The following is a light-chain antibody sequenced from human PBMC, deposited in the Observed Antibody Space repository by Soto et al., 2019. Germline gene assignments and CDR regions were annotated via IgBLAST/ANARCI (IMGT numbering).Light chain of an antibody. J-gene: IGKJ2*01. CDR1: QSVGRS. Sequence: DIQMTQSPSVLSASVGDRVTVTCRASQSVGRSLAWYQQRPGKAPTLLIYKASTLSRGVASRFSGGGFGAEFSLTINNLQADDFAAYYCQEYSVFSPYTFGQGTKLEI. V-gene: IGKV1-5*03. CDR3: QEYSVFSPYT. CDR2: KAS.